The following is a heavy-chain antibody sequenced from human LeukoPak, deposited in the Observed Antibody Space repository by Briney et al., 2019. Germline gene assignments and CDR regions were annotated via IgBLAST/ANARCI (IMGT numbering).Heavy chain of an antibody. J-gene: IGHJ6*03. CDR2: ISNSGGNT. CDR1: GFTFSSHA. D-gene: IGHD3-3*01. V-gene: IGHV3-23*01. CDR3: ARDEISGSELRFLEWLSNYYYYMDV. Sequence: PGGSLRLSCAASGFTFSSHAMNWVRQAPGKGLEWVSGISNSGGNTYYADSVKGRFTISRDNAKNSLYLQMNSLRAEDTAVYYCARDEISGSELRFLEWLSNYYYYMDVWGKGTTVTVSS.